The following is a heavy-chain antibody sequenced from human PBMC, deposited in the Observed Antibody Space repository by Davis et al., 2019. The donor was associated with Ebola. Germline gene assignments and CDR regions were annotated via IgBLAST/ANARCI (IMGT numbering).Heavy chain of an antibody. CDR3: ARHAYCGGDCHPLDAFDI. Sequence: GESLKISCKGSGYSFTSYWIGWVRQMPGKGLEWMGIIYPGDSDTRYSPSFQGQVTISADKSISTAYLQWSSLKASDTAMYYCARHAYCGGDCHPLDAFDIWGQGTMVTVSS. J-gene: IGHJ3*02. V-gene: IGHV5-51*01. CDR2: IYPGDSDT. CDR1: GYSFTSYW. D-gene: IGHD2-21*01.